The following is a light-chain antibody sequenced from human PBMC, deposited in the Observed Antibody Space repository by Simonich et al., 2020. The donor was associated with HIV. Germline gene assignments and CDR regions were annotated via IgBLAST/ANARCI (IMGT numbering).Light chain of an antibody. CDR1: SSNIGSNY. Sequence: QSVLTQPPSASGTPGQRVTISCSGSSSNIGSNYVYWYQQHPNKAPKLLIYEGNKRPSGVSNRFSGSKSGNTASLTISGLQAEDEADYYCSSYTSSSTVVFGGGTKLTVL. CDR2: EGN. CDR3: SSYTSSSTVV. V-gene: IGLV2-14*02. J-gene: IGLJ2*01.